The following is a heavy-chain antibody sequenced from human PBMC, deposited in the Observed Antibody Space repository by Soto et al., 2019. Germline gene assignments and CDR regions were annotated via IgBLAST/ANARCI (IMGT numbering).Heavy chain of an antibody. V-gene: IGHV3-21*01. Sequence: EVQLVESGGGLVKPGGSLRLSCVASGFTFSGYSINWVRQAPGKGLEWVSYISGPSIYIYYADSVKGRFNISRDNDKSALYLQLHSLRAKDTAVYYCARGFRNGFNVWGQGTTVSVSS. CDR3: ARGFRNGFNV. CDR2: ISGPSIYI. CDR1: GFTFSGYS. J-gene: IGHJ6*02. D-gene: IGHD2-8*01.